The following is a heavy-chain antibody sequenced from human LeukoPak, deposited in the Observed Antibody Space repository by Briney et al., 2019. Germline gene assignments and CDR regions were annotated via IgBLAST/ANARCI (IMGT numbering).Heavy chain of an antibody. CDR1: GFTFSSYA. V-gene: IGHV3-30-3*01. J-gene: IGHJ4*02. CDR3: TTDPDLDYLAYCGGDCSDY. D-gene: IGHD2-21*02. CDR2: ISYDGSNK. Sequence: GGSLRLSCAASGFTFSSYAMHWVRQAPGKGLEWVAVISYDGSNKYYADSVKGRFTISRDNSKNTLYLQMNSLKTEDTAVYYCTTDPDLDYLAYCGGDCSDYWGQGTLVTVSS.